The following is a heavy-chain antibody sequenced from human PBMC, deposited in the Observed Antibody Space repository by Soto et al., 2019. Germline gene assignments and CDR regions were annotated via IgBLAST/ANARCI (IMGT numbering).Heavy chain of an antibody. Sequence: GSLRLSCAASGFTFGNYWMHWGRQPPGKGPEWVSYISSSSRYIYYADAVKGRFTISRDNSKNTLYLQMNSLRAEDTAVYYCAKDRWDTTMTYYFDYWGQGALVTVSS. CDR1: GFTFGNYW. D-gene: IGHD5-18*01. CDR3: AKDRWDTTMTYYFDY. J-gene: IGHJ4*02. V-gene: IGHV3-21*04. CDR2: ISSSSRYI.